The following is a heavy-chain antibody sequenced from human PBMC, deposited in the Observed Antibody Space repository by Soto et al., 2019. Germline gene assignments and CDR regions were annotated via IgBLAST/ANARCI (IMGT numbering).Heavy chain of an antibody. V-gene: IGHV4-4*02. CDR3: AREAHVPGGGYSIDY. CDR2: IYHSGSP. D-gene: IGHD2-21*02. Sequence: SETLSLTCAVSGGSISSNNWWSWVRQPPGKGLEWIGEIYHSGSPNYNPSLKSRVTMSVDKSNNHFSLKLSSVTAADTAVYYCAREAHVPGGGYSIDYWGQGTLVT. CDR1: GGSISSNNW. J-gene: IGHJ4*02.